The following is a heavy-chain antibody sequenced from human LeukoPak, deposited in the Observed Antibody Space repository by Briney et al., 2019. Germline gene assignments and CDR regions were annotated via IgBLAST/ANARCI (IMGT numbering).Heavy chain of an antibody. CDR1: GYTFTSYY. V-gene: IGHV1-69*13. CDR3: ARDLGGYDFWSGYYWGKYYYYYMDV. D-gene: IGHD3-3*01. Sequence: SVKVSCKASGYTFTSYYMHWVRQAPGQGLEWMGGIIPIFGTANYAQKFQGRVTFTADESTSTAYMELSSLRSEDTAVYYCARDLGGYDFWSGYYWGKYYYYYMDVWGKGTTVTVSS. J-gene: IGHJ6*03. CDR2: IIPIFGTA.